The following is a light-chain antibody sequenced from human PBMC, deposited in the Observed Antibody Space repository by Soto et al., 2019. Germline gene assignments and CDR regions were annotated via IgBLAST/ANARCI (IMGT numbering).Light chain of an antibody. CDR3: QQYNIWPPWT. J-gene: IGKJ1*01. Sequence: EIVMTQSPATLSVSPGERATLSCRASQSLSSNLAWYQQRPGQAPRLLIYGASTRASGIPARFSGSGSGTEFTRTITSLQSEDFAIYYCQQYNIWPPWTFGQGTKVEIK. CDR2: GAS. CDR1: QSLSSN. V-gene: IGKV3-15*01.